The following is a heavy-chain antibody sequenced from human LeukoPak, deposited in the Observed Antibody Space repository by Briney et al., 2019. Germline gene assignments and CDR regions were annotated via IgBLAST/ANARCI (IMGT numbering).Heavy chain of an antibody. J-gene: IGHJ4*02. V-gene: IGHV3-64*01. CDR2: ISSNGGST. CDR3: ARGGGGSYSVDY. D-gene: IGHD1-26*01. CDR1: GFTFSSYA. Sequence: GSLRLSCAASGFTFSSYAMHWVRQAPGKGLEYVSAISSNGGSTYYANSVKGRFTISRDNSKNTLYLQMGSLRAEGMAVYYCARGGGGSYSVDYWGQGTLVTVSS.